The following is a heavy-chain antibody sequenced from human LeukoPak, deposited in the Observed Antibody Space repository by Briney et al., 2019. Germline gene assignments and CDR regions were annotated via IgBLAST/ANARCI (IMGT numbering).Heavy chain of an antibody. Sequence: GGSLRLSCAASGFTFSDFGMHWVRQAPGKGLEWVAVISHDGYNKYFADSVKGRFTISRDNSKSTLYLRMNSLGAEDTALYYCATQDGFDNNGYYGYWGQGTLVTVSS. CDR1: GFTFSDFG. CDR2: ISHDGYNK. D-gene: IGHD3-22*01. CDR3: ATQDGFDNNGYYGY. V-gene: IGHV3-30*03. J-gene: IGHJ4*02.